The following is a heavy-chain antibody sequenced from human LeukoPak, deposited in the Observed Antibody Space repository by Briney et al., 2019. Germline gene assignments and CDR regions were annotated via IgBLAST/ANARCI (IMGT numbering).Heavy chain of an antibody. J-gene: IGHJ6*02. Sequence: SETLSLTCTVSGGSISSYYWSWIRQPPGKGLEWLGYIYYIGSANYNPSLKSRVTISLDTPKNQFSLKLSSVTAADTAVYYCARHVVRLGYSYGMDVWGQGTTVTVSS. CDR1: GGSISSYY. CDR2: IYYIGSA. V-gene: IGHV4-59*08. CDR3: ARHVVRLGYSYGMDV. D-gene: IGHD3-16*01.